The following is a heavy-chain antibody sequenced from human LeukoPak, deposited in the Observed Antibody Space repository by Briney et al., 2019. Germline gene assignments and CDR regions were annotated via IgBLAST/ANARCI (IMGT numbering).Heavy chain of an antibody. D-gene: IGHD3-9*01. V-gene: IGHV1-8*01. CDR1: GYTFTSYD. CDR2: MNPNSGNT. CDR3: ARGGAVQHAPRYFDWFVPPSHWFDP. Sequence: ASVKVSCKASGYTFTSYDINWVRQANGQGLEWMGWMNPNSGNTGYAQKFQGRVTMTRNTSISTAYMELSSLRSEDAAVYYCARGGAVQHAPRYFDWFVPPSHWFDPWGQGTLVTVSS. J-gene: IGHJ5*02.